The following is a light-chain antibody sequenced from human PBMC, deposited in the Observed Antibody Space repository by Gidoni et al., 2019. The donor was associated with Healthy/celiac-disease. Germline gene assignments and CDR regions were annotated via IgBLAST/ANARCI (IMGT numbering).Light chain of an antibody. Sequence: QSVLTQPPSMSGAPGQRGTMSCTGSSSNIGAGYDVHWYQQLPGTAPKRLIYGNSDRPSGVPNRFSGSNSGTSASLAITGLRAEDEAAYYCQSYDGSLSGGVFGGGTKLTVL. CDR1: SSNIGAGYD. V-gene: IGLV1-40*01. J-gene: IGLJ3*02. CDR2: GNS. CDR3: QSYDGSLSGGV.